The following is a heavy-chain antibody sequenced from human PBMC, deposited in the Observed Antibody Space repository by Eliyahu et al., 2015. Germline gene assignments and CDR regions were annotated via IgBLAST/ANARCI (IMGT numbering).Heavy chain of an antibody. CDR2: VSYDGSDK. Sequence: QVQLVESGGGVVQPGRSLRLXCDASGFXFRSYAMHWVRQAPGEGLEXVAVVSYDGSDKHYADSVKGRFTVSRDNYNNKLYLQMNSLRVEDTAVYYCARDRERWGLPLDYWGQGTLVTVSS. V-gene: IGHV3-30*01. J-gene: IGHJ4*02. CDR1: GFXFRSYA. CDR3: ARDRERWGLPLDY. D-gene: IGHD2-21*02.